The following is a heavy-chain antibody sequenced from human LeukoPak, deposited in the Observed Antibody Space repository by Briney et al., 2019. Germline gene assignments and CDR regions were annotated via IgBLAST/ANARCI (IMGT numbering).Heavy chain of an antibody. Sequence: SETLSLTCTVSSGSISSTSYYWGWLRQPPGKGLEWMGIMHYSGSSSYNSSLQSRVTISVDTSKNQFSLRLSSVTAADTAVYYCARVRDCSGGSCYSTANWFDPWGQGTLVTVSS. CDR2: MHYSGSS. J-gene: IGHJ5*02. D-gene: IGHD2-15*01. V-gene: IGHV4-39*07. CDR3: ARVRDCSGGSCYSTANWFDP. CDR1: SGSISSTSYY.